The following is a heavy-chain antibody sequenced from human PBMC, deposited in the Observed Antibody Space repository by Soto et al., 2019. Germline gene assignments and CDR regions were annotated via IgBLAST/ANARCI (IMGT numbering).Heavy chain of an antibody. CDR1: GDTSTSYY. CDR3: AVVRGDHYYYYMDV. J-gene: IGHJ6*03. V-gene: IGHV1-46*03. D-gene: IGHD3-10*01. Sequence: ASVKASCKASGDTSTSYYMHCVRQAPGQGLEWMGIINPSGGSTSYAQKFQGRVTMTRDTSTSTVYMELSSLRSEDTAVYYCAVVRGDHYYYYMDVWGKGTTVTVSS. CDR2: INPSGGST.